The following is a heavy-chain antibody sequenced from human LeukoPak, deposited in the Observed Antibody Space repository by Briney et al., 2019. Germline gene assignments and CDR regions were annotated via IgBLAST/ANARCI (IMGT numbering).Heavy chain of an antibody. D-gene: IGHD3-10*01. J-gene: IGHJ4*02. Sequence: PGGSLRLSCAASGFTFSSYAMTWVRQAPGKGLEWVSSITGSGDNTYYADSVKGRFTISRDNSKNTVSLQMNSLRAEDTAIYYCAKSMSDSGSRTQPLDSWGQGTLVTVSS. CDR3: AKSMSDSGSRTQPLDS. V-gene: IGHV3-23*01. CDR1: GFTFSSYA. CDR2: ITGSGDNT.